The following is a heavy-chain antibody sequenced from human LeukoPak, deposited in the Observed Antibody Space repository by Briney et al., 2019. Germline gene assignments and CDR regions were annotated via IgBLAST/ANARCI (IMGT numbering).Heavy chain of an antibody. D-gene: IGHD4-17*01. CDR1: GYTFTGYG. Sequence: GASVKVSCKASGYTFTGYGISWVRQAPGQGPEWMGWISAYNGNTNYAQKLQGRVTMTTDTSTSTAYMELRSLRSDDTAVYYCARRDDYGDLNWFDPWGQGTLVTVSS. CDR3: ARRDDYGDLNWFDP. J-gene: IGHJ5*02. CDR2: ISAYNGNT. V-gene: IGHV1-18*01.